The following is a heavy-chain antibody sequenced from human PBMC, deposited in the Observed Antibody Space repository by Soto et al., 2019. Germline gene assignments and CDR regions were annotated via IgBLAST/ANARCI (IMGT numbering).Heavy chain of an antibody. CDR1: GGTFSSYA. CDR2: IIPIVGTA. J-gene: IGHJ6*02. CDR3: AREKGFWSGYSHYYYYGMDV. V-gene: IGHV1-69*01. Sequence: QVQLVQSGAEVKKPGSSVKVSCKASGGTFSSYAISWVRQAPGQGLEWMGGIIPIVGTANYAQKFQGRVTITADESTSTAYMERSSLRSEDTAVYYCAREKGFWSGYSHYYYYGMDVWGQGTTVTVSS. D-gene: IGHD3-3*01.